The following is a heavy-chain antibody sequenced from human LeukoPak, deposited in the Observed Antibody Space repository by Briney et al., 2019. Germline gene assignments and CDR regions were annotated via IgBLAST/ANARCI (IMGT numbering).Heavy chain of an antibody. J-gene: IGHJ4*02. Sequence: ASVKVSCKASGYTFTAYFMHWVRQAPGQGLEWMGWINLNSGDTNYARKFQGRVSMTRDTSISTAYTELSRLTSDDTAVYYCARDQTEVAGVAFDYWGQGTLVPVSS. CDR3: ARDQTEVAGVAFDY. D-gene: IGHD6-19*01. CDR1: GYTFTAYF. CDR2: INLNSGDT. V-gene: IGHV1-2*02.